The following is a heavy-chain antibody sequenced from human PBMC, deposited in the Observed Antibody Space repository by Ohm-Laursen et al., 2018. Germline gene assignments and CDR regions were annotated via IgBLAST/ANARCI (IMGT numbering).Heavy chain of an antibody. CDR3: ARVSKQWELLLDGFDI. J-gene: IGHJ3*02. Sequence: SLRLSCTATGFTFDDYAMHWVRHAPGKGLEWVSGINWNSGRLDYADSVKGRFTISRDNAKNSLYLQMNSLRAEDTAVYYCARVSKQWELLLDGFDIWGQGTMVTVSS. CDR1: GFTFDDYA. V-gene: IGHV3-9*01. CDR2: INWNSGRL. D-gene: IGHD1-26*01.